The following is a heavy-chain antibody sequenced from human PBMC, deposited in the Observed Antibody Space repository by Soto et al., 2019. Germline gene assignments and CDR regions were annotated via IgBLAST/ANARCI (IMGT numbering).Heavy chain of an antibody. D-gene: IGHD3-10*01. J-gene: IGHJ6*02. CDR2: IIPILGIA. V-gene: IGHV1-69*08. Sequence: QVQLVQSGAEVKKPGSSVKVSCKASGGTFSSYTISWVRQAPGQGLEWMGRIIPILGIANYAQKFQGRVTITADKSTSTAYMELSSLRSEDTAVYYCARDGSNYYGSGSYLVPGHYYGMDVWGQGTTVTVSS. CDR3: ARDGSNYYGSGSYLVPGHYYGMDV. CDR1: GGTFSSYT.